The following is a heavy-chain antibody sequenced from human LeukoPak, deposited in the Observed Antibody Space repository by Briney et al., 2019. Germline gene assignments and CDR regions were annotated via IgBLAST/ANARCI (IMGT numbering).Heavy chain of an antibody. CDR2: IYSGGST. D-gene: IGHD2-8*01. CDR3: ASMYFSQYLQH. V-gene: IGHV3-53*01. Sequence: GGSLRLSCAASGFTFSSYSMNWVRQAPGKGLGWVSVIYSGGSTYYADSVKGRFTISRDNSKNTLYLQMNSLRAEDTAVYYCASMYFSQYLQHWGQGTLVTVSS. J-gene: IGHJ1*01. CDR1: GFTFSSYS.